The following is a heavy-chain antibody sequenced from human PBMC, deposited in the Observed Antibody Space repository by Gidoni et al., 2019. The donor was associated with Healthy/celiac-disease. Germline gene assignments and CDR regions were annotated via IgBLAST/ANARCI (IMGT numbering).Heavy chain of an antibody. D-gene: IGHD3-22*01. CDR3: ARDRGETYYYDSSGPAGGAFDI. CDR1: GFTFSRSA. V-gene: IGHV3-30*04. J-gene: IGHJ3*02. CDR2: ISYDGSNK. Sequence: QVQLVASGGGVVQPGRSLRLPCAAAGFTFSRSAMHWVRQAPGKGLEWVAVISYDGSNKYYADSVKGRFTISRDNSKNTLYLQMNSLRAEDTAVYYCARDRGETYYYDSSGPAGGAFDIWGQGTMVTVSS.